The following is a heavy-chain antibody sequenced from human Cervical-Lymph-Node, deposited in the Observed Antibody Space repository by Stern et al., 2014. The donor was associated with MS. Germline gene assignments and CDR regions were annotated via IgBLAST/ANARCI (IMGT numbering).Heavy chain of an antibody. D-gene: IGHD2-15*01. J-gene: IGHJ5*02. V-gene: IGHV1-69*01. CDR3: VMVGRWVGP. CDR1: GGTFNTYT. Sequence: QVQLVQSGAEVKRPGSSVKVSCRASGGTFNTYTINWVRQAPGQGLEWVGGIIPVFGTADYAQKFQGRVTIIAEESTRTVYMDLSSLRPEDTAVYYCVMVGRWVGPWGQGTLVTVSS. CDR2: IIPVFGTA.